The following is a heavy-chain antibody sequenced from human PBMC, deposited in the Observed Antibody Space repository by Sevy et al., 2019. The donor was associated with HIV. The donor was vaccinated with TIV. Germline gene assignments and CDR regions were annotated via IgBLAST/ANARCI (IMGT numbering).Heavy chain of an antibody. CDR3: ARTGPPGYYYDSSGSDY. J-gene: IGHJ4*02. Sequence: GGSLRLSCAASGFDLSSYSMNWVGQAPGKGLEWVSYISSSSSTIYYANSVKGRFTISRDNAKNSLYLQMNSLRAEDTAVYYCARTGPPGYYYDSSGSDYWGQGSLVTVSS. CDR1: GFDLSSYS. D-gene: IGHD3-22*01. V-gene: IGHV3-48*01. CDR2: ISSSSSTI.